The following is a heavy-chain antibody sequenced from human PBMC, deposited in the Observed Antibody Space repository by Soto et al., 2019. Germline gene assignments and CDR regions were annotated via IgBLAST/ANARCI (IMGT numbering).Heavy chain of an antibody. CDR1: GGTFSNYV. Sequence: GASVKVSCKASGGTFSNYVVNWLRQSPGQGLEWMGRIIPISGAANYAQTFQGRVTITANKSTSTSYMELSSLRSEDTAVYYCARDMTRTVVPYFDFWDQGTLVTVSS. D-gene: IGHD1-7*01. V-gene: IGHV1-69*06. CDR3: ARDMTRTVVPYFDF. CDR2: IIPISGAA. J-gene: IGHJ4*02.